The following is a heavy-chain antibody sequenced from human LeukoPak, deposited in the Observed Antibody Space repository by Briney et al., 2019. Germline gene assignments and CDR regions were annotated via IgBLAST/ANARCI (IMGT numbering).Heavy chain of an antibody. J-gene: IGHJ5*02. CDR2: MNPNSGNT. V-gene: IGHV1-8*01. D-gene: IGHD3-10*01. CDR1: GYTFTSYD. Sequence: GASVKVSCKASGYTFTSYDINWVRQATGQGPEWMGWMNPNSGNTGYAQKFQGRVTMTRNTSISTAYMELSSLRSEDTAVYYCARGLRYYGSGSYYPWGQGTLVTVSS. CDR3: ARGLRYYGSGSYYP.